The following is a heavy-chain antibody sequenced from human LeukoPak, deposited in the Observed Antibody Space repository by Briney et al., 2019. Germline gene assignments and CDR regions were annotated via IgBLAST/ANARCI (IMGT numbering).Heavy chain of an antibody. J-gene: IGHJ4*02. CDR1: GGSISSGGYY. Sequence: SETLSLTCTVSGGSISSGGYYWSWIRQHPGKGLEWIGYIYYSGSTYYNPSLKSRVTISVDTSKNQFSLKLSSVTAADTAVYYCARTVLGVLFDYWGQGTLVTVSS. CDR2: IYYSGST. V-gene: IGHV4-31*03. CDR3: ARTVLGVLFDY. D-gene: IGHD3-10*01.